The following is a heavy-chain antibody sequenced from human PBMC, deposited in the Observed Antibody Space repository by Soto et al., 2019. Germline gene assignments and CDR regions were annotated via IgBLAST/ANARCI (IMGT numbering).Heavy chain of an antibody. V-gene: IGHV3-30-3*01. Sequence: PGGSLRLSFAASGFTFSSYAMHWVRQAPGKGLEWVAVISYDGSNKYYADSVKGRFTISRDNSKNTLYLQMNSLRAEDTAVYYCARDGGVDTAMATYFDYWGQGTLVTVSS. J-gene: IGHJ4*02. CDR3: ARDGGVDTAMATYFDY. D-gene: IGHD5-18*01. CDR2: ISYDGSNK. CDR1: GFTFSSYA.